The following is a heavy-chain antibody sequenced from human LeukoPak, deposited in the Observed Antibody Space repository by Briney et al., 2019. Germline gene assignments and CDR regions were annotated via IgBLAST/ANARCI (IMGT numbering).Heavy chain of an antibody. CDR1: GGSISSYY. V-gene: IGHV4-59*12. J-gene: IGHJ4*02. CDR3: ASRDYDSSGYSGDFDY. D-gene: IGHD3-22*01. CDR2: IYYSGST. Sequence: SETLSLTCTVSGGSISSYYWSWIRQPPGKGLEWIGYIYYSGSTNYNPSLKSRVTISVDTSKNQFSLKLSSVTAADTAVYYCASRDYDSSGYSGDFDYWGQGTLVTVSS.